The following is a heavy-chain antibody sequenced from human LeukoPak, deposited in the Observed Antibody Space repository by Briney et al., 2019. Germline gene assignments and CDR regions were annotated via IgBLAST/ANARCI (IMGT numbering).Heavy chain of an antibody. Sequence: GGSLRHSSVSSGFIFSHRGMIWVRQAPGKGLEWVSAISGSGGSTYYADSVKSRFTISIDNSKNTLYLQMNSLRAEDTAVYYCAKYYYDSSGYYPFTFFDYWGQGTLVTVSS. V-gene: IGHV3-23*01. D-gene: IGHD3-22*01. CDR1: GFIFSHRG. CDR2: ISGSGGST. J-gene: IGHJ4*02. CDR3: AKYYYDSSGYYPFTFFDY.